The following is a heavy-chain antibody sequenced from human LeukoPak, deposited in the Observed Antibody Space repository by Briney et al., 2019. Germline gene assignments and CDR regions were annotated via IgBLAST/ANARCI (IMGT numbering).Heavy chain of an antibody. D-gene: IGHD3-22*01. CDR1: GGSISSGGYY. CDR3: ARTEYYYDSSGYYGPHAFDI. J-gene: IGHJ3*02. CDR2: IYYSGST. V-gene: IGHV4-31*03. Sequence: PSQTLSLTCTVSGGSISSGGYYWSWLRQHPGKGLEWIGYIYYSGSTYYNPSLKSRVTISVDTSKNQFSLKLSSVTAADTAVYYCARTEYYYDSSGYYGPHAFDIWGQGTMVTVSS.